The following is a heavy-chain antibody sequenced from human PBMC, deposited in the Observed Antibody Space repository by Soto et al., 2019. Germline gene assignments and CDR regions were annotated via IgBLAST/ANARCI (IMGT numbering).Heavy chain of an antibody. V-gene: IGHV1-18*01. D-gene: IGHD3-3*01. CDR1: GYKFTSYG. CDR2: ISAYNGNT. Sequence: ASVKVSCKASGYKFTSYGISWVRQAPGQGLEWMGWISAYNGNTNYAQKLQGRVTMTTDTSTSTAYMELRSLRSDDTAVYYCARDQGITIFGVRRYYGMDVWGQGTTVTVS. CDR3: ARDQGITIFGVRRYYGMDV. J-gene: IGHJ6*02.